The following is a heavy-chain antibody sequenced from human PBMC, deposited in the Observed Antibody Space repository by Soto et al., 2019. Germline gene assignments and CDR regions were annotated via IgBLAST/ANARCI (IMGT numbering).Heavy chain of an antibody. CDR3: VDSDILTGPLDY. Sequence: GGSMRLSCAASGFTVNSYAMSWVRQAPGKGLEWVSAISGSGGSTYYADSVKGRFTISRDNSKNTLYLQMNSLRAEDTAVYYCVDSDILTGPLDYWGQGTLVTVSS. D-gene: IGHD3-9*01. V-gene: IGHV3-23*01. CDR2: ISGSGGST. CDR1: GFTVNSYA. J-gene: IGHJ4*02.